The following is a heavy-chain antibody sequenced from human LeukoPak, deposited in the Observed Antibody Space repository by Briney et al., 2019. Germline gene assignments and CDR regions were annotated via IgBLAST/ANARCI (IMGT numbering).Heavy chain of an antibody. CDR2: INPKNGGS. V-gene: IGHV1-2*02. CDR1: GYTFTGYY. CDR3: ARGGYCGADCYFYY. J-gene: IGHJ4*02. D-gene: IGHD2-21*02. Sequence: ASVKVSCKASGYTFTGYYMHWVRQAPGQGLEWVGWINPKNGGSNYAQKFQGRVTMTRDRSISTAYMELSRLTSDDTAVYYCARGGYCGADCYFYYWGQGTLVTVSS.